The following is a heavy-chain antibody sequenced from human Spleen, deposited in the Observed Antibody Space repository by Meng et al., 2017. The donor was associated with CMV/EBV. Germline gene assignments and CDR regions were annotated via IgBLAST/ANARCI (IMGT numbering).Heavy chain of an antibody. D-gene: IGHD5-12*01. J-gene: IGHJ6*02. CDR3: ARDEVAMMYYGIDV. CDR1: GFTFSDYY. Sequence: GESLKIYCAASGFTFSDYYMNWVRQAPGRGLEWVSSISSSSTIYYADSVKGRFTISRDNAKNSLYLQMNSLRAEDTAVYYCARDEVAMMYYGIDVWGQGTTVTVSS. CDR2: ISSSSTI. V-gene: IGHV3-69-1*01.